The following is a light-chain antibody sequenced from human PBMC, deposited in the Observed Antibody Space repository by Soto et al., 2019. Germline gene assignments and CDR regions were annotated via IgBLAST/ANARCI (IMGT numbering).Light chain of an antibody. CDR3: QQYDTSWT. J-gene: IGKJ1*01. CDR2: AAS. Sequence: EIVLTQSPGTLSLSPGDTATLSCRASQDVMRSQLAWYQQKTGQAPSLLIYAASARATGIPDTFSGSGSGTDFTLTIIRLQPEDFAVYFCQQYDTSWTFGQGTKVEIK. V-gene: IGKV3-20*01. CDR1: QDVMRSQ.